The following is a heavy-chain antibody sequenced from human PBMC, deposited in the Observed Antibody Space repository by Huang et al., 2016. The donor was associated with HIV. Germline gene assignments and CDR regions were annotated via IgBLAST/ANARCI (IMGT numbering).Heavy chain of an antibody. D-gene: IGHD3-3*01. J-gene: IGHJ4*01. CDR2: IESDGRST. V-gene: IGHV3-74*02. Sequence: EVELAESGGGSVRPGQSRRLSCVGSGFIFRDYWMNWVRQIPGKGLMWGERIESDGRSTSYADSVKGRFTIYRDNAKNTVYLQMSSLRVDDTAVYYCVRAKEKGYDFWSGYRYWGQGVQVTVSS. CDR1: GFIFRDYW. CDR3: VRAKEKGYDFWSGYRY.